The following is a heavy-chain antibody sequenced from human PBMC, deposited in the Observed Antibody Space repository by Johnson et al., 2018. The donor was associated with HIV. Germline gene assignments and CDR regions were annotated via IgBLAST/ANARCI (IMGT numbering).Heavy chain of an antibody. CDR2: IWYDGSNK. CDR3: ARAVCRGGRCYSHDAFDI. J-gene: IGHJ3*02. D-gene: IGHD2-15*01. CDR1: GFTFSNYA. Sequence: QVQLVESGGGVVQPGRSLRLSCAASGFTFSNYAMHWVRQAPGKGLEWVAVIWYDGSNKYYAGSVKGRFTVSREDAKNSLYLQMNSLRAGDTALYYCARAVCRGGRCYSHDAFDIWGQGTMVTVSS. V-gene: IGHV3-33*01.